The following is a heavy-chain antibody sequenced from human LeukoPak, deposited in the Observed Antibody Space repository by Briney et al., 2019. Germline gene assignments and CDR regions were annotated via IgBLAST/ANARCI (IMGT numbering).Heavy chain of an antibody. Sequence: GGSLRLSCAASGFTFSTYAMSWVRQAPGKGLEWASTISGRGDSTYYADSVKGRFSISRDNSKNTLYLQMNSLRAEDTAVYYCARDPGYAIYYFDYWGQGTLVTVSS. CDR3: ARDPGYAIYYFDY. D-gene: IGHD3-9*01. V-gene: IGHV3-23*01. CDR1: GFTFSTYA. J-gene: IGHJ4*02. CDR2: ISGRGDST.